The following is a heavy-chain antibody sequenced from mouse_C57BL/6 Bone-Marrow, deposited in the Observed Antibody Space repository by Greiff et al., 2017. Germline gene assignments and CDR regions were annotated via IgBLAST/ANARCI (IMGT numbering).Heavy chain of an antibody. Sequence: VQLQQSGAELVRPGASVKLSCTASGFNFKDYYMHWVKQRPEQGLEWIGRIDPEDGDTEYAPKFQGKATMTADTSSNTAYLQLSSLTSEDSAVYYCTPFTTVVDFDYWGQGTTLTVSS. V-gene: IGHV14-1*01. J-gene: IGHJ2*01. CDR3: TPFTTVVDFDY. CDR2: IDPEDGDT. CDR1: GFNFKDYY. D-gene: IGHD1-1*01.